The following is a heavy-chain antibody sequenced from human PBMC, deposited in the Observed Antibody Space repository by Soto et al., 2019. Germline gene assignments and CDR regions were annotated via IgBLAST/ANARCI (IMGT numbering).Heavy chain of an antibody. Sequence: GGPLRLSCAVSGFICSSYDMSWVRQAPGKGLEWVSTILVGGSTHYEDSVKGRFTISRDTSKNTVYLQMSSLTAGDTAFYYCAKATATSGGAFEIYGQGTMVTVSS. D-gene: IGHD1-26*01. CDR1: GFICSSYD. J-gene: IGHJ3*02. V-gene: IGHV3-23*01. CDR3: AKATATSGGAFEI. CDR2: ILVGGST.